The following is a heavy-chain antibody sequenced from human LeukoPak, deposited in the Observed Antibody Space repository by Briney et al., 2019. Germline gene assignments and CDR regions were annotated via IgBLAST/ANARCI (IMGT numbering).Heavy chain of an antibody. CDR3: ARMPYDSSGYYKH. CDR1: GYTFTGYY. CDR2: INPNSGGT. Sequence: ASVKVSCKASGYTFTGYYMHWVRPAPGQGLEWMGWINPNSGGTNYAQKFQGRVTMTRDTSISTAYMELRSLRSDDTAVYYCARMPYDSSGYYKHWGQGTLVTVSS. V-gene: IGHV1-2*02. J-gene: IGHJ1*01. D-gene: IGHD3-22*01.